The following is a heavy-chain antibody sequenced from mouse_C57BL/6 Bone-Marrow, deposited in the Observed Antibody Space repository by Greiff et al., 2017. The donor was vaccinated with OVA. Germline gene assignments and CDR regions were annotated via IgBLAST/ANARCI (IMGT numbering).Heavy chain of an antibody. D-gene: IGHD2-4*01. CDR2: INPNNGGT. Sequence: EVQLQQSGPELVKPGASVKISCKASGYTFTDYYMNWVKQSHGKSLEWIGDINPNNGGTSYNQKFKGKATLTVDKSSSTAYMELRSLTSEDSAVYYCARRGDYDDGWYFDVWGTGTTVTVSS. V-gene: IGHV1-26*01. J-gene: IGHJ1*03. CDR3: ARRGDYDDGWYFDV. CDR1: GYTFTDYY.